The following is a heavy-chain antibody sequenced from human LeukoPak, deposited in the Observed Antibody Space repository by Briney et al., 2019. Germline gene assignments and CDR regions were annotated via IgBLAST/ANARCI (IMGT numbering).Heavy chain of an antibody. CDR1: GFTFSSYW. CDR2: INPGGSSI. J-gene: IGHJ4*02. D-gene: IGHD1-14*01. CDR3: ARSNQADDY. V-gene: IGHV3-74*01. Sequence: PGGSLRLSCAASGFTFSSYWMHWVRQVPGKGLVWAARINPGGSSITYADSAKGRFTISRDNAKNTLYLQMDSLRAEDTGVYYCARSNQADDYWGQGTLVTVSS.